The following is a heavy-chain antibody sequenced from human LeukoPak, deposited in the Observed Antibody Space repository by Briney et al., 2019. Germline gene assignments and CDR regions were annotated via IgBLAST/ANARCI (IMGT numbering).Heavy chain of an antibody. CDR1: GGSISSGDFY. CDR3: ARAITIFGVGPYGMDV. Sequence: SETLSLTCTVSGGSISSGDFYWSWIRQPPGKGLEWIGYISYSGSTYYNPSLKSRVTISVDTSKNQFSLKLSSVTAADTAVYYCARAITIFGVGPYGMDVWGQGTTVTVSS. J-gene: IGHJ6*02. V-gene: IGHV4-30-4*01. CDR2: ISYSGST. D-gene: IGHD3-3*01.